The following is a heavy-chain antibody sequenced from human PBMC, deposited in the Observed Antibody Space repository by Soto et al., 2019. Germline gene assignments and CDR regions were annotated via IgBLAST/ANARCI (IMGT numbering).Heavy chain of an antibody. D-gene: IGHD3-3*01. CDR3: AKDHKSIFGVVIFSWFDP. J-gene: IGHJ5*02. V-gene: IGHV3-30*18. CDR1: GFTFSSYG. CDR2: ISYDGSNK. Sequence: LRLSCAASGFTFSSYGMHWVRQAPGKGLEWVAVISYDGSNKYYADSVKGRFTISRDNSKNTLYLQMNSLRAEDTAVYYYAKDHKSIFGVVIFSWFDPWGQGTLVTVSS.